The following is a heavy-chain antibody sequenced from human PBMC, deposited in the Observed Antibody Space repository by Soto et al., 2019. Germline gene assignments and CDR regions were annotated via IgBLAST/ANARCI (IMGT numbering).Heavy chain of an antibody. CDR1: GITFSTYA. CDR2: ISGSGGST. CDR3: AKAPASSMTASRPFDY. D-gene: IGHD6-6*01. Sequence: GGSLRLSCAASGITFSTYAMSWVRQAPGKGLEWVSGISGSGGSTYYADSVKGRFTIARDNSKNTLYLQMNSLRAEDTAVYYCAKAPASSMTASRPFDYWGQGTLVTVS. J-gene: IGHJ4*02. V-gene: IGHV3-23*01.